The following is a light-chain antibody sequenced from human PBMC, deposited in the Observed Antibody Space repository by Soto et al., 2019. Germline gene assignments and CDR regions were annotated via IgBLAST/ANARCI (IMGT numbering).Light chain of an antibody. CDR2: RVF. J-gene: IGKJ4*01. Sequence: DINLTQSPPSLSASVRYRVTSTDRVRQGISTYLNCYRHKPGEVPNLLIYRVFNLQSGLPSRFSGSGSGTDFILTISSLQPEDAAICCAQRSNNAPPDGDLSFGGGTKVDIK. V-gene: IGKV1-27*01. CDR3: QRSNNAPPDGDLS. CDR1: QGISTY.